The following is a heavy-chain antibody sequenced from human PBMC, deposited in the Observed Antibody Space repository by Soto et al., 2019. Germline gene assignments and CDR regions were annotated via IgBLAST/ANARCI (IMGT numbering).Heavy chain of an antibody. CDR2: ISGSGGST. V-gene: IGHV3-23*01. J-gene: IGHJ4*02. CDR3: AKSGEVVTKLLYFDS. D-gene: IGHD2-21*02. CDR1: GFTFSSYA. Sequence: GGALRLSCAASGFTFSSYAMSWVRQAPGKGLEWVSAISGSGGSTYYADSVKGRFTISRDNSKNTLYLQMNSLRAEDTAVYYCAKSGEVVTKLLYFDSWGQGTMVTVS.